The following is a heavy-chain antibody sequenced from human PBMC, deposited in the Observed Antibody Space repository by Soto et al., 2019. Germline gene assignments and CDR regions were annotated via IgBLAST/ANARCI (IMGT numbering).Heavy chain of an antibody. Sequence: SETLSLTCAVYGGSFSGYYWSWIRQPPGKGLEWIGEINHSGSTNYNPSLKSRVTISVDTSKNQFSLKLSSVTAADTAVYYCARDVGGDSPYWGQGTLVTVSS. CDR1: GGSFSGYY. CDR2: INHSGST. V-gene: IGHV4-34*01. D-gene: IGHD4-17*01. CDR3: ARDVGGDSPY. J-gene: IGHJ4*02.